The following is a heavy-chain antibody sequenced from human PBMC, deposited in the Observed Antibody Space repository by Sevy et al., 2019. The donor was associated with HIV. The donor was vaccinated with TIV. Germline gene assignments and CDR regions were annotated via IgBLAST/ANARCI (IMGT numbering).Heavy chain of an antibody. V-gene: IGHV3-30*02. D-gene: IGHD3-16*01. CDR2: IRNDGLTT. CDR1: IFTFNIYC. Sequence: GGSLRLSCAASIFTFNIYCMNWVRQAPGKGLEWVAYIRNDGLTTYYADSVKGRFTISRDSSKNTLYLQMHSLRSEDAALYYGTRETTSYDASGRVPGDIWGQGTMVTVSS. CDR3: TRETTSYDASGRVPGDI. J-gene: IGHJ3*02.